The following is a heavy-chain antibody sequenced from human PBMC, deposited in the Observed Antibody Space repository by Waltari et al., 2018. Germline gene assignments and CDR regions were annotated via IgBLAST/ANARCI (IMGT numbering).Heavy chain of an antibody. J-gene: IGHJ4*02. Sequence: EVQLVQSGAEVKKPGATVKISCKASGYTFTDYYMHWVPQAPGKGLEWMGRVDPEDGETIYAEKFQGRVTITADTSTDTAYMELSSLRSEDTAVYYCATSSGYYYDSSGSSPYFDYWGQGTLVTVSS. CDR3: ATSSGYYYDSSGSSPYFDY. CDR2: VDPEDGET. CDR1: GYTFTDYY. D-gene: IGHD3-22*01. V-gene: IGHV1-69-2*01.